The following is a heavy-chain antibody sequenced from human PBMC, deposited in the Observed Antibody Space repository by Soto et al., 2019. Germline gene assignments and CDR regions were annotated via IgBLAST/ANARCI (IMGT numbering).Heavy chain of an antibody. Sequence: QVQLVQSGAEVKKPGASVKVSCKASGYTFTSYDINWVRQATGQGLEWMGWMNPNSGNTGYAQKFQGRVTKTRNTSISTAYMELSSLRSEDTAVYYCARVVVLVPAAIYVFDYWGQGTLVTVSS. CDR2: MNPNSGNT. V-gene: IGHV1-8*01. CDR1: GYTFTSYD. J-gene: IGHJ4*02. CDR3: ARVVVLVPAAIYVFDY. D-gene: IGHD2-2*01.